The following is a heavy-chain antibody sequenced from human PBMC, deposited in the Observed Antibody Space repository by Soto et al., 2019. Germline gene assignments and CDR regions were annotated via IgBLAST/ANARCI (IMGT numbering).Heavy chain of an antibody. CDR1: GYTFTSHW. CDR3: VRVGLVGVTSLSNARFDP. D-gene: IGHD1-26*01. J-gene: IGHJ5*02. Sequence: GESLKISCKGSGYTFTSHWIGWVRQMPGKGLEWMGIIYPGDSDTRYSPSFQGQVIISADKSTTTAYLQWSSLKASDTAMYYCVRVGLVGVTSLSNARFDPWGQGTLVTVSS. CDR2: IYPGDSDT. V-gene: IGHV5-51*01.